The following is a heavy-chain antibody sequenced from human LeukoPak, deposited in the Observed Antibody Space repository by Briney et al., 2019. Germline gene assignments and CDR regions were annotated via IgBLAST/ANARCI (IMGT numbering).Heavy chain of an antibody. J-gene: IGHJ4*02. CDR1: GYTFTGYY. Sequence: PSVKVSCKASGYTFTGYYMHCVPQAPGQGLEWMGWINPNSGGTNYTQKFQGRVTMTRDTSISTAYMELSRLRSDDTAVYYCARGYYSSSKPYYFDYWGQGTLVTVSS. D-gene: IGHD6-6*01. V-gene: IGHV1-2*02. CDR3: ARGYYSSSKPYYFDY. CDR2: INPNSGGT.